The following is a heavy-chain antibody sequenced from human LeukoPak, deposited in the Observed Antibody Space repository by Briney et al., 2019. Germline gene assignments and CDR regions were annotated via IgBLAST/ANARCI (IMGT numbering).Heavy chain of an antibody. D-gene: IGHD6-6*01. J-gene: IGHJ4*02. Sequence: GGSLRLSCAASGFTFSRSAMHWVRQAPGKGLEWVAIISYDGGNKHYADSVKGRFTISRDNSKNTLYLQMNSPRAEDTTVYFCVSLGYSSSSVRYWGQGTLVTVSS. CDR3: VSLGYSSSSVRY. CDR1: GFTFSRSA. V-gene: IGHV3-30*04. CDR2: ISYDGGNK.